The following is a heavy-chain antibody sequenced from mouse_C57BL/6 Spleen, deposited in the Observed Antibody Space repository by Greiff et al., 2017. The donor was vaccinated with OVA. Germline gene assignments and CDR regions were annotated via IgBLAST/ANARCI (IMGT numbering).Heavy chain of an antibody. Sequence: QVQLQQPGAELVRPGSSVKLSCKASGYTFTSYWMDWVKQRPGQGLEWIGNIYPSDSETHYNQKFKDKATLTVDKSSSTAYMQLSSLTSEDSAVYYGAREGGYGSSLDYWGQGTTLTVSS. J-gene: IGHJ2*01. V-gene: IGHV1-61*01. CDR1: GYTFTSYW. D-gene: IGHD1-1*01. CDR3: AREGGYGSSLDY. CDR2: IYPSDSET.